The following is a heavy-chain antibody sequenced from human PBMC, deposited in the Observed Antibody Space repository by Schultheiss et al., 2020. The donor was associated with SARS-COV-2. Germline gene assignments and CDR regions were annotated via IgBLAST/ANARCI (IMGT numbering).Heavy chain of an antibody. CDR2: IYPDDSYT. J-gene: IGHJ4*02. Sequence: GGSLRLSCKGSGYSFTSYWISWVRQMPGKGLEWMGIIYPDDSYTNYSPSFQGHVTISADKSISTAYLQWSSLKASDTAMYYCARLGSSSSFDYWGQGTLVTVSS. CDR3: ARLGSSSSFDY. V-gene: IGHV5-10-1*01. CDR1: GYSFTSYW. D-gene: IGHD6-6*01.